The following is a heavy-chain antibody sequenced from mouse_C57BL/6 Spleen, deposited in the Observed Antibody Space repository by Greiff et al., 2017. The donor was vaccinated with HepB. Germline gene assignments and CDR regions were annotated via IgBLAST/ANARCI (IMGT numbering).Heavy chain of an antibody. CDR1: GYTFTDYE. CDR2: IDPETGGT. D-gene: IGHD2-1*01. V-gene: IGHV1-15*01. Sequence: VQLQESGAELVRPGASVTLSCKASGYTFTDYEMHWVKQTPVHGLEWIGAIDPETGGTAYNQKFKGKAILTADKSSSTAYMELRSLTSEDSAVYYCTRRGYGNYYAMDYWGQGTSVTVSS. J-gene: IGHJ4*01. CDR3: TRRGYGNYYAMDY.